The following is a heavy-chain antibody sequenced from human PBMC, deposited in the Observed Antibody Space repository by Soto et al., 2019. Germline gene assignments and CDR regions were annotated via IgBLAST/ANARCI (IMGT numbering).Heavy chain of an antibody. J-gene: IGHJ4*02. V-gene: IGHV4-39*07. Sequence: PSETLSLTCTVSGDSISSSSYYWGWIRQPPGKGLEWIGSIYYSGSTYYNPSLKSRVTISVDTSKNQFSLKLSSVTAADTAVYYCARGEAKDYWGQGTLVTVSS. CDR2: IYYSGST. CDR3: ARGEAKDY. CDR1: GDSISSSSYY.